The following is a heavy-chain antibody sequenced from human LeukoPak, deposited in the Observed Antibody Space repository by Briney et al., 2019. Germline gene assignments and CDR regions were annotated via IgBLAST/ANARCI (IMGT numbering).Heavy chain of an antibody. D-gene: IGHD5-12*01. CDR2: ISAYNGNT. V-gene: IGHV1-18*01. CDR1: GYTFTSYG. Sequence: ASVTVSFKASGYTFTSYGIIWVRQAPGQGLEWMGWISAYNGNTNYAQKLQGRVTMTTDTSTSTAYMELRSLRSDDTAVYYCARESYYSGYEHVDYWGQGTLVTVSS. CDR3: ARESYYSGYEHVDY. J-gene: IGHJ4*02.